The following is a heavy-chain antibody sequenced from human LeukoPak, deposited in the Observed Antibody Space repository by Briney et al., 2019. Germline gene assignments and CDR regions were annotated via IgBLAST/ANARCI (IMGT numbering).Heavy chain of an antibody. D-gene: IGHD3-3*01. J-gene: IGHJ1*01. CDR2: ISGSHTST. CDR3: ARGGYDFWSGYCWYFEH. Sequence: GGSLRLSCAASGFTFRSYAMSWVRPAPGKGLEWVSAISGSHTSTYYADSVKGRFTISRDNFKNTLYLQVNSLRAEDTAVYYCARGGYDFWSGYCWYFEHWGQGTLVTVSS. V-gene: IGHV3-23*01. CDR1: GFTFRSYA.